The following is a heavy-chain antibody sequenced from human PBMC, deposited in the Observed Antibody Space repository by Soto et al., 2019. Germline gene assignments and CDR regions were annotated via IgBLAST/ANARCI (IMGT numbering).Heavy chain of an antibody. V-gene: IGHV1-18*01. D-gene: IGHD3-3*01. CDR1: GYTFTSYG. J-gene: IGHJ5*02. Sequence: ASVKVSCKAAGYTFTSYGISWVRQAPGQGLEWMGWISAYNGNTNYAQKLQGRVTMTTDTSTSTAYMELRSLRSDDTAVYYCARSNPVTYYDFWSGYLPFDPWGQGTLLTVSS. CDR3: ARSNPVTYYDFWSGYLPFDP. CDR2: ISAYNGNT.